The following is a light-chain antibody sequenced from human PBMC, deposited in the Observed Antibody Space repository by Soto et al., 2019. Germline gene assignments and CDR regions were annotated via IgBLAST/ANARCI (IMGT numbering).Light chain of an antibody. J-gene: IGLJ1*01. CDR3: SSYTNINRRACV. CDR2: EVT. CDR1: SADIGSYNR. V-gene: IGLV2-14*01. Sequence: QSALTQPASVSGSPGQSITISCTGTSADIGSYNRVSWYQQHPGKAPKLIIYEVTDRPSGVSDRFSGSKSGNTASLTISGLQAEDEAEYYCSSYTNINRRACVFGTGTKLTVL.